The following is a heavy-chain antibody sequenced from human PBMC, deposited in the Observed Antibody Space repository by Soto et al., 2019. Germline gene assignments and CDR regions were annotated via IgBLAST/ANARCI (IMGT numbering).Heavy chain of an antibody. D-gene: IGHD6-13*01. J-gene: IGHJ5*02. CDR2: IYYSGST. V-gene: IGHV4-59*01. CDR3: ARDIAAAGTFDP. Sequence: SETLSLTCTVSGGSISSYYWSWIRQPPGKGLEWIGYIYYSGSTNYNPSLKSRVTISVDTSKNQFSLKLSSVTAADTAVYYCARDIAAAGTFDPWDQGTLVTVSS. CDR1: GGSISSYY.